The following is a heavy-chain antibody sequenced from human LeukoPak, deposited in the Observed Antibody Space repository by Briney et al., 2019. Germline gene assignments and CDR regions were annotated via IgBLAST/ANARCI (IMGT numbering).Heavy chain of an antibody. V-gene: IGHV1-18*01. CDR1: GYTFTSYG. CDR3: ARYRIGCGGDCYSLVDY. Sequence: ASVKVSCKASGYTFTSYGISWVRQAPGQGLEWMGWISAYNGNTNYAQKLQGRVTMTTDTSTSTAYMELGSLRSDDTAVYYCARYRIGCGGDCYSLVDYWGQGTLVTASS. CDR2: ISAYNGNT. D-gene: IGHD2-21*02. J-gene: IGHJ4*02.